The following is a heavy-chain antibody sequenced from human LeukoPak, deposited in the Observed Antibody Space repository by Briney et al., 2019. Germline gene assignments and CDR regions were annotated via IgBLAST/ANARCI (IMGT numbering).Heavy chain of an antibody. J-gene: IGHJ6*03. CDR2: VSWDGGST. D-gene: IGHD5-18*01. CDR3: AKDGGTAMDYYYYYMGV. CDR1: GFTFDDNA. V-gene: IGHV3-43D*03. Sequence: GGSLRLSCAASGFTFDDNAMYWGRHGPGKGLEWVSLVSWDGGSTYYADSVKGRFTISRDNSKNSLYLQMNSLRAEDTALYYCAKDGGTAMDYYYYYMGVWGKGTTVTVSS.